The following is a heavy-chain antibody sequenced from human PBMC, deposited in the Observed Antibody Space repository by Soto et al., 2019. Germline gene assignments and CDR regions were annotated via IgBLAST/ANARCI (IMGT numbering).Heavy chain of an antibody. J-gene: IGHJ4*02. V-gene: IGHV3-23*01. CDR3: AKDRRAGGNYGFYSDF. D-gene: IGHD1-7*01. Sequence: EVQLLESGGGLVQPGGSLRLSCAASGFTFSSYGMTWVRQAPGKGLEWVSFSSATGAGTYYADSGKGRFTISRDNSKTTLYLQMTTLGADDTAVYYCAKDRRAGGNYGFYSDFWGQGALVIVSS. CDR1: GFTFSSYG. CDR2: SSATGAGT.